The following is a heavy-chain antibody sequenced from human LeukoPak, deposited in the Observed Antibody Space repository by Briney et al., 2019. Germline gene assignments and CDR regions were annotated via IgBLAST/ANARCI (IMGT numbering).Heavy chain of an antibody. CDR1: GFTFSSYE. D-gene: IGHD3-10*01. J-gene: IGHJ4*02. V-gene: IGHV3-48*03. CDR3: ARFTRSASYEVY. Sequence: GGSLRLSCAASGFTFSSYEMNWVRQAPGKGLEWVSYISRTGSTIYYADSVKGRFTVSRDNAKNSVYLEMKSLRVEDTAIYYCARFTRSASYEVYWGQGTLVTVSS. CDR2: ISRTGSTI.